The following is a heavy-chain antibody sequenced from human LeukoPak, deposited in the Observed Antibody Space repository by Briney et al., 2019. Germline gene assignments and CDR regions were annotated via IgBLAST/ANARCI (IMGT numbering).Heavy chain of an antibody. D-gene: IGHD1-26*01. CDR2: INPNSGGT. CDR3: TRESGSYHGNDY. CDR1: GYTFTGYY. Sequence: VQVSCQASGYTFTGYYMHWVRQAPGQGLEWMGRINPNSGGTNYAQKLQGRVTITGDTSISTAYMELSSLRSDDTAVYYCTRESGSYHGNDYWGQGTLVTVSS. J-gene: IGHJ4*02. V-gene: IGHV1-2*06.